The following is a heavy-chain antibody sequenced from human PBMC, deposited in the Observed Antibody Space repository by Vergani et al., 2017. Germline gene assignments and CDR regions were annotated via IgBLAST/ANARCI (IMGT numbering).Heavy chain of an antibody. J-gene: IGHJ3*02. CDR1: GFTFSSYS. CDR2: ISSSSSYI. V-gene: IGHV3-21*01. Sequence: EVQLVESGGGLVKPGGSLRLSCAASGFTFSSYSMNWVRQAPGKGLEWVSSISSSSSYIYYADSVKGRFTIARDNAKNSLYLQMNSLRAKDTAVYYCARGQYGRDAFDIWGQGTMVTVSS. CDR3: ARGQYGRDAFDI. D-gene: IGHD2-2*01.